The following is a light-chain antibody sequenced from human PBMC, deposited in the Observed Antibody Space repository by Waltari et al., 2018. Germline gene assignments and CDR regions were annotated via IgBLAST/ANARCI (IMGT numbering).Light chain of an antibody. Sequence: QSALTQPPSASGSPGQSVPISCPGPSRDVWCYHSVSWYQHHPGKAPKVMIYEVNKRPSGVPDRFSGSKSGNTASLTVSGVQAEDEADYYCSSYGGSNNLVFGGGTKLTVL. CDR1: SRDVWCYHS. CDR3: SSYGGSNNLV. V-gene: IGLV2-8*01. CDR2: EVN. J-gene: IGLJ3*02.